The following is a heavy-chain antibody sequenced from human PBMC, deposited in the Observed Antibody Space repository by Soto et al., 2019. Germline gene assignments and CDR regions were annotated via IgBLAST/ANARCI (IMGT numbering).Heavy chain of an antibody. CDR1: GGSFSGYY. D-gene: IGHD4-4*01. CDR2: IYHSGST. Sequence: QVQLQQWGAGLLKPSETLSLTCAVYGGSFSGYYWSWIRQPPGKGLEWIGYIYHSGSTYYNPSLKSRVNISVDRSQNQFSLKLSSVTAADTAVYYCARGMTTVTTIDYWGQGTLVTVSS. J-gene: IGHJ4*02. CDR3: ARGMTTVTTIDY. V-gene: IGHV4-34*01.